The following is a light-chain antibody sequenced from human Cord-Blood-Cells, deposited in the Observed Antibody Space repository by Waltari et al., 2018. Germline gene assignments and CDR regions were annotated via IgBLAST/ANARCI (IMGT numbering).Light chain of an antibody. V-gene: IGLV2-14*03. Sequence: QSALTQPASVSGSPGQSITISCTGTSRTVGGYNYVPWYQQHPGKAPKLMIYDVSNRPSGVSNRFSGSKSGNTASPTISGLQAEDEADYYCSSYTSSSTWVFGGGTKLTVL. CDR2: DVS. CDR3: SSYTSSSTWV. CDR1: SRTVGGYNY. J-gene: IGLJ3*02.